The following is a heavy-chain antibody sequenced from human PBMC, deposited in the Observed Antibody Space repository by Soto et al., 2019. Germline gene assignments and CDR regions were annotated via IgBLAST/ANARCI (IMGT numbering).Heavy chain of an antibody. CDR2: ISYDGSNK. D-gene: IGHD2-15*01. CDR1: GFTFSSYG. CDR3: AKDPLLDY. Sequence: GGSLRLSCAASGFTFSSYGMHWVRQAPGQGLEWVAVISYDGSNKKYVDSVKGRFSISRDNSKNTVYLQMNSLRAEDSGVYYCAKDPLLDYWGQGTLVTVSS. J-gene: IGHJ4*02. V-gene: IGHV3-30*18.